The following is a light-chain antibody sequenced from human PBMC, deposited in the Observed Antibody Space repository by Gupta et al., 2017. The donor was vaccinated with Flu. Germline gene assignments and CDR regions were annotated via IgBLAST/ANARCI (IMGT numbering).Light chain of an antibody. Sequence: EIVSTPSPGTLSLSPGERATLSCRASQSVSSSYLAWYQQKPGQAPRLLIYGASSRANGIPDRFSGSGYGTEFTLTISRREPEDFAVYYCQHESSSPRSFGGGTKVDIK. J-gene: IGKJ4*01. CDR1: QSVSSSY. CDR3: QHESSSPRS. V-gene: IGKV3-20*01. CDR2: GAS.